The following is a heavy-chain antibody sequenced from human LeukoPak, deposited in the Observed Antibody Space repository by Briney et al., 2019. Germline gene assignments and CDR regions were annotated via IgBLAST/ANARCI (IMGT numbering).Heavy chain of an antibody. CDR1: GFTFSSYG. CDR2: IPYDGSNR. Sequence: GGSLRLSCAASGFTFSSYGMHWVRQAPGRGLEWVAFIPYDGSNRYYAGSVKGRFTISRDNPKNTLYLQMNSLRVEDTAMYYCTKDLIPALLAGTGNGGYWGQGTLVTVSS. J-gene: IGHJ4*02. CDR3: TKDLIPALLAGTGNGGY. V-gene: IGHV3-30*02. D-gene: IGHD6-19*01.